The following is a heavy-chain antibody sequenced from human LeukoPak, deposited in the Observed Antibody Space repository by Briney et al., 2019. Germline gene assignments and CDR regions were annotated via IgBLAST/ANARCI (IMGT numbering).Heavy chain of an antibody. D-gene: IGHD2-15*01. CDR3: AKDLAGYCSGGSCARGIDY. J-gene: IGHJ4*02. CDR2: IRYDGSNK. CDR1: GFTFRSHA. Sequence: GGSLRLSCAASGFTFRSHAMHWVRQAPGKGLEWVAFIRYDGSNKYYADSVKGRFTISRDNSKNTLYLQMNSLRAEDTAVYYCAKDLAGYCSGGSCARGIDYWGQGTLVTVSS. V-gene: IGHV3-30*02.